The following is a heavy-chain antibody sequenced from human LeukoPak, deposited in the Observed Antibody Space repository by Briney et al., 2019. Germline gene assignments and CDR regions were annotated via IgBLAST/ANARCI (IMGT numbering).Heavy chain of an antibody. CDR1: GFTVDSNY. D-gene: IGHD3-10*01. V-gene: IGHV3-53*01. CDR2: IYSGGST. Sequence: GGSLRLSCAASGFTVDSNYMSWVRQAPGKGLEWVSVIYSGGSTYYADSVKGRFTISRDNSKNTLYLQMNSLRAEDTAVYFGARGVFLGELLHWGAQGTLVTVSS. CDR3: ARGVFLGELLHW. J-gene: IGHJ4*02.